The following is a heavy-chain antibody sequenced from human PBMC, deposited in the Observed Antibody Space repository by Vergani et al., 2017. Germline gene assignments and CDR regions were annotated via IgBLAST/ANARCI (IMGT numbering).Heavy chain of an antibody. CDR3: ARDTMVRGVIITYYFDY. CDR2: IYYSGST. V-gene: IGHV4-28*03. D-gene: IGHD3-10*01. Sequence: QVQLQESGPGLVKPSDTLSLTCAVSGYSISSSNWWGWIRQPPGKGLEWIGYIYYSGSTYYNPSLKSRVTMSVDTSKNQFSLKLSSVTAVDTAVYYCARDTMVRGVIITYYFDYWGQGTLVTVSS. J-gene: IGHJ4*02. CDR1: GYSISSSNW.